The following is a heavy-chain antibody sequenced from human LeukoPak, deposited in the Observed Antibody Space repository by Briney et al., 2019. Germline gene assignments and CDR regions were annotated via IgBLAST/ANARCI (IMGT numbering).Heavy chain of an antibody. Sequence: SETLSLTCTVSGGSISSYYWSWIRQPAGKGLEWIGRIYTSGSTNYNPSLKSRVTMSVDTSKNQFSLKLSSVTAADTAVYYCARDHYYDSSGYYYVPNWGQGTLVTVSS. CDR2: IYTSGST. J-gene: IGHJ4*02. V-gene: IGHV4-4*07. CDR3: ARDHYYDSSGYYYVPN. D-gene: IGHD3-22*01. CDR1: GGSISSYY.